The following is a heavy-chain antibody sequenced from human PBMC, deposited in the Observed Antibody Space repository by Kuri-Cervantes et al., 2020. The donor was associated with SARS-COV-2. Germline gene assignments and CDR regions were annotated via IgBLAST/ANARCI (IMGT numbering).Heavy chain of an antibody. CDR1: GFTFSSYA. D-gene: IGHD1-14*01. Sequence: GGSLRLSCAASGFTFSSYAMSWVRQAPGKGLEWVPAISGSGGSTYYADSVKGRFTISRDNSKNTLYLQVNSLRAEDTAVYYCARSGVSAATGYYYYYMDVWGKGTTVTVSS. CDR3: ARSGVSAATGYYYYYMDV. V-gene: IGHV3-23*01. J-gene: IGHJ6*03. CDR2: ISGSGGST.